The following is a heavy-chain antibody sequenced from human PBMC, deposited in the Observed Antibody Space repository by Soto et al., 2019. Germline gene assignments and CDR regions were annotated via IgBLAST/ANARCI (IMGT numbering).Heavy chain of an antibody. V-gene: IGHV3-21*01. CDR2: ISSSSSYI. D-gene: IGHD2-15*01. CDR3: ARGLRGCSGGNCYWFSDY. Sequence: GGSLRLSCAASGFTFSTYSMNWVRQAPGKGLEWVSSISSSSSYIYYADSVKGRFTISRDNAKNSLYLQMNSLRAEDTAVFYCARGLRGCSGGNCYWFSDYWGQGTLVTVSS. J-gene: IGHJ4*02. CDR1: GFTFSTYS.